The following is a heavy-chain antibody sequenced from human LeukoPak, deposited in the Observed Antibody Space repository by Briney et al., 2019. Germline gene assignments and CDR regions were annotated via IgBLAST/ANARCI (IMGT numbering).Heavy chain of an antibody. Sequence: SETLSLICTVSGGSISSYYWSWIRQPPAKGLEWIGYIYYSGSTNYNPSLKSRVTISVDTSKNQFSLKLSSVTAADTAVYYCARGGYYYDSSGYYYRAFDIWGQGTMVTVSS. J-gene: IGHJ3*02. V-gene: IGHV4-59*08. D-gene: IGHD3-22*01. CDR2: IYYSGST. CDR1: GGSISSYY. CDR3: ARGGYYYDSSGYYYRAFDI.